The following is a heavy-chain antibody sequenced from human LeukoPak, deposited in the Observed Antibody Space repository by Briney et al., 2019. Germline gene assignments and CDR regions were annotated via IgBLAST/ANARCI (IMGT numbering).Heavy chain of an antibody. V-gene: IGHV3-15*01. D-gene: IGHD4/OR15-4a*01. J-gene: IGHJ4*02. Sequence: PGGSLRLSCAASGFIFSNAWMNWVRQAPGKGLEWVGRIKSKSDGGKTDYAAPVKGRFTISRDDSKSTLYLQMNSLKTEDTAVYYCTPFCGEYGGWGQGTLVTVSS. CDR3: TPFCGEYGG. CDR1: GFIFSNAW. CDR2: IKSKSDGGKT.